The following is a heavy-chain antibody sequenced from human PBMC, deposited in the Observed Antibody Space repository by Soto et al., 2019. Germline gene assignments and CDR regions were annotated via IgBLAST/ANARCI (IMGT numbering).Heavy chain of an antibody. CDR1: AGTFRSYA. J-gene: IGHJ6*02. Sequence: QVQLVQSGAEVKKPGSSVKVSCKASAGTFRSYAISWVRQAPGQGLEWMGGIIPMFGTPNNAQKFQGRVTITADESTRTAYMELSSRRSEDTAVYYCAKSTVVVVASGYYYYAMDAWGQGTTVTVSS. V-gene: IGHV1-69*12. D-gene: IGHD2-15*01. CDR3: AKSTVVVVASGYYYYAMDA. CDR2: IIPMFGTP.